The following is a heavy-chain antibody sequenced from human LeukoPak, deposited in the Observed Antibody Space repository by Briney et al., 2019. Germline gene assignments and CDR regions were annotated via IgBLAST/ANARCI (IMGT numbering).Heavy chain of an antibody. CDR1: GGSFSGYY. D-gene: IGHD4-4*01. CDR3: ARYSNYEAFDY. J-gene: IGHJ4*02. CDR2: INHSGST. V-gene: IGHV4-34*01. Sequence: PSETLSLTCAVYGGSFSGYYWSWIRQPPGKGLEWIGEINHSGSTNYNPSLKSRVTISVDTSKNQFSLKLSSVTAADTAVYYCARYSNYEAFDYWGQGTLVTVSS.